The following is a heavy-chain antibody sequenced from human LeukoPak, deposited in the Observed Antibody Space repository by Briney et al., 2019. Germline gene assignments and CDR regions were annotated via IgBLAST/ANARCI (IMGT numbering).Heavy chain of an antibody. V-gene: IGHV4-59*08. D-gene: IGHD2-8*01. CDR3: ARASFNVVFGNWFDP. CDR2: IYYSGST. CDR1: GGSISSYY. Sequence: SETLSLTCTVSGGSISSYYWSWIRQPPGKGLEWIGYIYYSGSTNYNPSLKSRVTISVDTSKNQFSLKLRSVTAADTAIYYCARASFNVVFGNWFDPWGQGTLVTVSS. J-gene: IGHJ5*02.